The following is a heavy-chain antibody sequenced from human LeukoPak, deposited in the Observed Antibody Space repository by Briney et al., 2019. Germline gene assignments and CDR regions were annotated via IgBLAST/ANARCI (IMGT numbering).Heavy chain of an antibody. J-gene: IGHJ6*03. Sequence: GGSLRLSCAASGFTFSMHWMSWVRQAPGKGLEWVGNLKQEGSEGYSADSLKRRFIISRDYDKNKLYLQMNNLGVEDTAVYYCARVGPPSYYYYMDVWGKGTTVIVSS. V-gene: IGHV3-7*01. CDR1: GFTFSMHW. D-gene: IGHD3-16*01. CDR3: ARVGPPSYYYYMDV. CDR2: LKQEGSEG.